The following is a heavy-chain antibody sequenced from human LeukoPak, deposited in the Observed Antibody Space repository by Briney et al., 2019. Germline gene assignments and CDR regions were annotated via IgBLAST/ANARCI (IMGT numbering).Heavy chain of an antibody. D-gene: IGHD3-10*01. CDR3: ARGENSGSYFSYFDS. J-gene: IGHJ5*01. CDR2: IDHTGGS. Sequence: PSEALSFTCAVYGGTFSGHYWTWIRQPPGKRLEWIGEIDHTGGSTYNPSLTSRVTISKDSSKNQFSLSLGSVIAADTAVYFCARGENSGSYFSYFDSWAQGTPVTVSS. CDR1: GGTFSGHY. V-gene: IGHV4-34*01.